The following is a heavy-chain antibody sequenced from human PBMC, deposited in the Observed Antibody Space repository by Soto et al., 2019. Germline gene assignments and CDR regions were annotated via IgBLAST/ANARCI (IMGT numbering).Heavy chain of an antibody. Sequence: ASVKVSCKASGGTFSSYTISWVRQAPGQGLEWMGRIIPILGIANYAQKFQGRVTITADKSTSTAYMELSSLRSEDTAVYYCASTTGPWYGAFDIWGQGTMVTVS. J-gene: IGHJ3*02. V-gene: IGHV1-69*02. CDR2: IIPILGIA. CDR3: ASTTGPWYGAFDI. D-gene: IGHD6-13*01. CDR1: GGTFSSYT.